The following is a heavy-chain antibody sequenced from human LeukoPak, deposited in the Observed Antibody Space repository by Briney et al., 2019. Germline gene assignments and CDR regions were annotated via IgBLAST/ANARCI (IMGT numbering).Heavy chain of an antibody. CDR1: GFIFSNYG. D-gene: IGHD6-19*01. V-gene: IGHV3-30*19. Sequence: GGSLRLSCAASGFIFSNYGMHWVRQAPGKGLEWVAVISYDGSNKYYADSVKGRFTISRDNSKNTLYLQMNSLRAEDTAVYYCARAGIAVAGTGAFDIWGQGTMVTVSS. CDR2: ISYDGSNK. CDR3: ARAGIAVAGTGAFDI. J-gene: IGHJ3*02.